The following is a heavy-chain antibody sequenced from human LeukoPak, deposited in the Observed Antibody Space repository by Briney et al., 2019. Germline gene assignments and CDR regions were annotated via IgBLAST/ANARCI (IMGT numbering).Heavy chain of an antibody. D-gene: IGHD6-13*01. J-gene: IGHJ5*02. CDR1: GGSISSGDYY. CDR3: ARGSRDSVWFDP. Sequence: PSETLSLTCTVSGGSISSGDYYWSWIRQPPGKGLEWIGYIYYSGSTYYNPSLKSRVTMSVDTSKNQFSLNLSSVTAADTAVYYCARGSRDSVWFDPWGQGTLVTVSS. CDR2: IYYSGST. V-gene: IGHV4-61*08.